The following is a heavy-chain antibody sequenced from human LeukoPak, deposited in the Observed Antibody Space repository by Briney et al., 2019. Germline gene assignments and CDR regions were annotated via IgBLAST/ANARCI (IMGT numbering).Heavy chain of an antibody. V-gene: IGHV1-8*03. J-gene: IGHJ6*03. CDR2: MNPKSGNT. D-gene: IGHD6-19*01. CDR3: ARRAVDNAYYYYMDV. Sequence: ASVKVSCKASGYTFTSYDINWVRQATGQGLEWMGWMNPKSGNTGYAQKLQGRVTITRNTSISTAYMEVSSLRYEDTAVYYCARRAVDNAYYYYMDVWGKRTTVTVSS. CDR1: GYTFTSYD.